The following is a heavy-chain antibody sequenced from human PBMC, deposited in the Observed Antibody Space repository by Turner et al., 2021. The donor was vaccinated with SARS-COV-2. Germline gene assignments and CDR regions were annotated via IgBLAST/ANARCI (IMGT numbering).Heavy chain of an antibody. Sequence: QVQLVQSGAEVRKPGPSVKVPCRASGGTFSSFIINWVRQAPGQGLEWMGGIIPLPGIANYAQKFQGRVTVTADTSTSTVYMELSSLRSEDTAVYYCARPTSCGGDCYYFDLWGRGTLVTVSS. D-gene: IGHD2-21*02. CDR3: ARPTSCGGDCYYFDL. CDR2: IIPLPGIA. V-gene: IGHV1-69*02. CDR1: GGTFSSFI. J-gene: IGHJ2*01.